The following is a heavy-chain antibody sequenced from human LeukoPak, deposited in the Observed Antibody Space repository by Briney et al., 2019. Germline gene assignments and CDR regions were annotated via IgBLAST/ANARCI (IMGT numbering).Heavy chain of an antibody. V-gene: IGHV4-4*07. J-gene: IGHJ4*02. CDR1: GDSISNYY. D-gene: IGHD3-10*01. CDR2: IYTSGST. Sequence: SETLSLTCTVTGDSISNYYWSWIRQPAGKGLEWIGRIYTSGSTNYNPSLKSRVTMSVDTSKNQFSLKLSSVTAADTAVYYCARVSLVRGAPDYYFDYWGQGTLVTVSS. CDR3: ARVSLVRGAPDYYFDY.